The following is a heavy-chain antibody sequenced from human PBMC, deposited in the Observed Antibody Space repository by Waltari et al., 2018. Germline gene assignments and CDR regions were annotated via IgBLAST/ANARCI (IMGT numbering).Heavy chain of an antibody. CDR3: ASPFGSHLGY. CDR2: ISSSSSYI. Sequence: EVQLVESGGGLVKPGGSLRLCCAASGFTFSSYSMNWVRQATGKGLEWVSSISSSSSYIYYADSVKGRFTISRDNAKNSLYLQMNSLRAEDTAVYYCASPFGSHLGYWGQGTLVTVSS. D-gene: IGHD1-26*01. V-gene: IGHV3-21*01. CDR1: GFTFSSYS. J-gene: IGHJ4*02.